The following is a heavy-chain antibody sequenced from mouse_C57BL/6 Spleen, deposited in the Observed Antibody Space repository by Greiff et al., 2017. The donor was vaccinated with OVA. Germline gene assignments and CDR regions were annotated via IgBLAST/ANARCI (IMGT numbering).Heavy chain of an antibody. Sequence: QVQLQQPGAELVKPGASVKLSCKASGYTFTSYWMQWVKQRPGQGLEWIGEIDPSDSYTNYNQKFKGKATLTVDTASSTAYMQLSSLTSEDSAVYYCARGGTTAGAMDYWGQGTSVTVSS. CDR1: GYTFTSYW. J-gene: IGHJ4*01. V-gene: IGHV1-50*01. D-gene: IGHD1-2*01. CDR3: ARGGTTAGAMDY. CDR2: IDPSDSYT.